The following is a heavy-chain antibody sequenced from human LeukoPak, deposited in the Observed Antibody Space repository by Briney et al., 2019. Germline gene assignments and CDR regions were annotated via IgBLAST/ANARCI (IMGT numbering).Heavy chain of an antibody. CDR1: GGSISSGGYY. J-gene: IGHJ3*02. D-gene: IGHD3-16*02. Sequence: RPSETLSLTCTVSGGSISSGGYYWSWIRQHPGKGLEWIGYIYYSGSTYYNPSLKSRVTISVDTSKNQFSLKLSSVTAADTAVYYCARAGLGGITFGGVIVFAFDIWGQGTMVTVSS. CDR3: ARAGLGGITFGGVIVFAFDI. CDR2: IYYSGST. V-gene: IGHV4-31*03.